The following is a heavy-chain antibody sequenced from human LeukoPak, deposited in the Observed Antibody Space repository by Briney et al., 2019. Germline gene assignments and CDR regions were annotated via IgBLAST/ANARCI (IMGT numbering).Heavy chain of an antibody. Sequence: ASVKVSCKASGYSFTSYAMHWVRQAPGQRLEWMGWINACNGNTKYSQEFQGRVTIIRDTSASTAYMELSSLRSEDMAVYYCARGHYDFWSGEGDYFDYWGQGTLVTVSS. V-gene: IGHV1-3*03. CDR3: ARGHYDFWSGEGDYFDY. J-gene: IGHJ4*02. D-gene: IGHD3-3*01. CDR1: GYSFTSYA. CDR2: INACNGNT.